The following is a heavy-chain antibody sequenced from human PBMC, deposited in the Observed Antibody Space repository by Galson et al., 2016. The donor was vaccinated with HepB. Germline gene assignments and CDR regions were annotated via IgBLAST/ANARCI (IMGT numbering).Heavy chain of an antibody. CDR2: ISFDGTSK. Sequence: SLRLSCATSGFAFNTYAMHWVRQAPGKGLEWVAVISFDGTSKYYAESVKGRFTISRDTSKNTVSLQMTSLRGEDTAVYYCASGTSGTTHGPNWFDPWGQGTRVTVAS. D-gene: IGHD1-1*01. CDR3: ASGTSGTTHGPNWFDP. V-gene: IGHV3-30-3*02. CDR1: GFAFNTYA. J-gene: IGHJ5*02.